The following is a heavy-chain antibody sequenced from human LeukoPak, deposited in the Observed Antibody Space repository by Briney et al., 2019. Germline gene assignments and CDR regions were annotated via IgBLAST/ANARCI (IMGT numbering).Heavy chain of an antibody. J-gene: IGHJ4*02. CDR3: ARAPTATTELDY. D-gene: IGHD4-11*01. CDR2: LYSGGST. V-gene: IGHV3-66*01. Sequence: GGSLRLSCAASGSTVSSSYMSWVRQAPGKGLEWVSALYSGGSTYYADSVKGRFTISRDNSKNTLYLQMDSLRAEDTAIYYCARAPTATTELDYWGQGTLVTVSS. CDR1: GSTVSSSY.